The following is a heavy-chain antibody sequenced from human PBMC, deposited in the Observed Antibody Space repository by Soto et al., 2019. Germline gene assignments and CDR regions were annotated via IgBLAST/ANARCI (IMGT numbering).Heavy chain of an antibody. J-gene: IGHJ6*02. Sequence: QVQLVQSGAEVKKPGSSVKVSCKASGGTFSSYAISWVRQAPGQGLEWMGGIIPIFGTANYAKKFQGRVTITADESTSTDYMELSSLRSEDTAVYYCARGYTSLVDYYYYGMDVWGQGTTVTVSS. D-gene: IGHD1-1*01. CDR3: ARGYTSLVDYYYYGMDV. V-gene: IGHV1-69*01. CDR2: IIPIFGTA. CDR1: GGTFSSYA.